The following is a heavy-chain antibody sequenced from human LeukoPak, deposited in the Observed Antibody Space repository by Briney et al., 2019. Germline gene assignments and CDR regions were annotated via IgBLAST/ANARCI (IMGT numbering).Heavy chain of an antibody. CDR2: VNDDGTTT. J-gene: IGHJ4*02. D-gene: IGHD1-1*01. Sequence: GGSLRLSCAASGFTFSSYWMHWVRQVPGKGLEWVSRVNDDGTTTYYADSVKGRFTISRDNAKNTLFLQMNSLKAEDTAVYFCARDPSNSAHYFDYWGQGTLVTVST. CDR1: GFTFSSYW. CDR3: ARDPSNSAHYFDY. V-gene: IGHV3-74*01.